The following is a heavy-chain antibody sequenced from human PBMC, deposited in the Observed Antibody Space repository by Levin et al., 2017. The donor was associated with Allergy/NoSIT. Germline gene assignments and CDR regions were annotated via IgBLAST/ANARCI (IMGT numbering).Heavy chain of an antibody. CDR3: ARREITVTTSGSDAFDI. D-gene: IGHD4-17*01. CDR1: GYSFTSYW. Sequence: GESLKISCKGSGYSFTSYWIGWVRQMPGKGLEWMGIIYPGDSDTRYSPSFQGQVTISADKSISTAYLQWSSLKASDTAMYYCARREITVTTSGSDAFDIWGQGTMVTVSS. J-gene: IGHJ3*02. CDR2: IYPGDSDT. V-gene: IGHV5-51*01.